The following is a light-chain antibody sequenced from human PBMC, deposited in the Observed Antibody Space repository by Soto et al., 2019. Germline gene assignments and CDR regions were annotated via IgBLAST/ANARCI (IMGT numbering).Light chain of an antibody. CDR3: QQYNNWPRT. CDR1: QSLSSN. Sequence: EILVTKSLATLAVSSRKKATLSRRASQSLSSNLAWYQQKPGQAPRLLIYGASTRATGIPARFSGSGSGTEFTLTISSLQSEDFAVYYCQQYNNWPRTFGQGTKVDI. CDR2: GAS. V-gene: IGKV3-15*01. J-gene: IGKJ1*01.